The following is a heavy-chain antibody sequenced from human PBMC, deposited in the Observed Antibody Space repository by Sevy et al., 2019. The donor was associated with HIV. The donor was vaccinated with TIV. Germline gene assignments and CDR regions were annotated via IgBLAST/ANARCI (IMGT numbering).Heavy chain of an antibody. CDR1: GYTFTGYY. D-gene: IGHD3-3*01. CDR2: INPNSGGT. V-gene: IGHV1-2*02. Sequence: ASVKVSCKASGYTFTGYYMHWVRQAPGQGLEWMGWINPNSGGTNYAQKFQGRVTMTRDTSISTAYMELGRLRSDDTAVYYCARVGDYDFWSGQYNWFDPWGQGTLVTVSS. J-gene: IGHJ5*02. CDR3: ARVGDYDFWSGQYNWFDP.